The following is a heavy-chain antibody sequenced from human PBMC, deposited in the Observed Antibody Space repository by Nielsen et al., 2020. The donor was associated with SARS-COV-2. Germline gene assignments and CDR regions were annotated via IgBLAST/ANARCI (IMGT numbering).Heavy chain of an antibody. D-gene: IGHD4-11*01. V-gene: IGHV1-3*01. CDR2: INAGNGNT. CDR1: GYTFTSYA. J-gene: IGHJ6*02. Sequence: ASVKVSCKASGYTFTSYAMHWVRQAPGQRLEWMGWINAGNGNTKYSQKFQGRVTITRDTSASTAYMELSSLRSEDTAVYYCVRDLQPYGMDVWGQGTTVTVSS. CDR3: VRDLQPYGMDV.